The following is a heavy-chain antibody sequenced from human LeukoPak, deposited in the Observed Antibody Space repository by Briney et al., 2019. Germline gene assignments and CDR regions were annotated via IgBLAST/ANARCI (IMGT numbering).Heavy chain of an antibody. D-gene: IGHD6-13*01. V-gene: IGHV4-59*08. CDR1: GGSISSYY. J-gene: IGHJ6*03. CDR3: ARQGYSSSWYRSPTNYYYYYYMDV. Sequence: SETLSLTCTVSGGSISSYYWSWIRQPPGKGLEWIGYIYYSGSTNYNPSLKSRVTISVDTSKNQFSLKPSSVTAADTAVYYCARQGYSSSWYRSPTNYYYYYYMDVWGKGTTVTVSS. CDR2: IYYSGST.